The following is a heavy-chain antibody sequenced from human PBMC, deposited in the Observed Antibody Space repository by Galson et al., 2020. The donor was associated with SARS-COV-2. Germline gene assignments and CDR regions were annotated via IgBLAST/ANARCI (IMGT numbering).Heavy chain of an antibody. CDR3: HTSVLPPYYFDF. D-gene: IGHD2-2*02. Sequence: GESLKISCKASGYTFTTSALHWVRQAPGQRLEWMGWINGGNGDTRYSQKFQDRVTISRDTSATTAYLDLTSLRSEDTAVYYCHTSVLPPYYFDFWGPGTLVTVSS. CDR1: GYTFTTSA. CDR2: INGGNGDT. V-gene: IGHV1-3*01. J-gene: IGHJ4*02.